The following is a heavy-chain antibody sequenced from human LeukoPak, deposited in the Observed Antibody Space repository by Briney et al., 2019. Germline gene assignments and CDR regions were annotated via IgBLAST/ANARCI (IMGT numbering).Heavy chain of an antibody. CDR3: AKARTPVTSYFDK. CDR2: ISGADDE. CDR1: GFTFSTYT. V-gene: IGHV3-23*01. Sequence: QPGASLRLSCAASGFTFSTYTMSWVRQAPGKGLEWFSAISGADDEYYADSVKGRFTISRDNSKNTLYLQMNSLRAEDTAVYYCAKARTPVTSYFDKWGQGTLVTVSS. D-gene: IGHD4-23*01. J-gene: IGHJ4*02.